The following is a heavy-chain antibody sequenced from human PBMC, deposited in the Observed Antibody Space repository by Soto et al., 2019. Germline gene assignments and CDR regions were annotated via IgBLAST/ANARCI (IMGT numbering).Heavy chain of an antibody. CDR2: INSDGSST. J-gene: IGHJ6*02. CDR3: ARESPYDYGDSDPRGVVYYYYYGMDV. CDR1: GFTFSSYW. D-gene: IGHD4-17*01. Sequence: PGGSLRLSCAASGFTFSSYWMHWVRQAPGKGLVWVSRINSDGSSTSYADSVKGRFTISRDNSKNTLYLQMNSLRAEDTAVYYCARESPYDYGDSDPRGVVYYYYYGMDVWGQGTKVTVSS. V-gene: IGHV3-74*01.